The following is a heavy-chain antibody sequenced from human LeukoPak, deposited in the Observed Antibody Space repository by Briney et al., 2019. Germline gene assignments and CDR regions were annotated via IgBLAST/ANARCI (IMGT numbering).Heavy chain of an antibody. CDR3: AKDVGGTI. D-gene: IGHD1-26*01. V-gene: IGHV3-74*01. Sequence: GGSPRPSCAASGFTFSSYWMHWVRQAPGKGLVWVSRINSDGTTTTYADSVKGRFTISRDNAKSMVYLQMNSLRAEDTAVYYCAKDVGGTIWGQGTLVTVSS. J-gene: IGHJ1*01. CDR1: GFTFSSYW. CDR2: INSDGTTT.